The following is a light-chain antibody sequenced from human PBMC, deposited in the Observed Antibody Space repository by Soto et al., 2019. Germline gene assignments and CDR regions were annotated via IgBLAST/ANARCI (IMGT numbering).Light chain of an antibody. V-gene: IGLV2-14*01. J-gene: IGLJ1*01. CDR3: TSSTTDSLYV. CDR2: KVS. CDR1: SSDVGGSNY. Sequence: QSALAQPASVSGYPGQSITISCTGTSSDVGGSNYVSWYQQYPGKVPKLLINKVSNRPSGVSNRFSGSKSAYTASLTISGLQAEDEADYFCTSSTTDSLYVFGNWTKVTV.